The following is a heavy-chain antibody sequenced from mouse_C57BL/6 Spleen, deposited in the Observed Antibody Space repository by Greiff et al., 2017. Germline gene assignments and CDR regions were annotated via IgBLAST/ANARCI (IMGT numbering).Heavy chain of an antibody. V-gene: IGHV1-39*01. CDR1: GYSFTDYN. Sequence: EVKLVESGPELVKPGASVKISCKASGYSFTDYNMNWVKQSNGKSLEWIGVINPNYGTTSYNQKFKGKATLTVDQSSSTAYMQLNSLTSEDSAVYYCVYGNYVERFAYWGQGTLVTVSA. J-gene: IGHJ3*01. D-gene: IGHD2-10*02. CDR2: INPNYGTT. CDR3: VYGNYVERFAY.